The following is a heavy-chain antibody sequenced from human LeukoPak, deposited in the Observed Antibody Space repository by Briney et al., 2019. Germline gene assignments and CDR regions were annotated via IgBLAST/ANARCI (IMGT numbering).Heavy chain of an antibody. J-gene: IGHJ6*02. CDR1: GGSISSYYW. D-gene: IGHD4-17*01. CDR2: IYWNDDK. CDR3: ALGTTVTTYYYYGMDV. Sequence: TLSLTCTVSGGSISSYYWSWIRQPPGKALEWLALIYWNDDKRYSPSLKSRLTITKDTSKNQVVLTMTNMDPVDTATYYCALGTTVTTYYYYGMDVWGQGTTVTVSS. V-gene: IGHV2-5*01.